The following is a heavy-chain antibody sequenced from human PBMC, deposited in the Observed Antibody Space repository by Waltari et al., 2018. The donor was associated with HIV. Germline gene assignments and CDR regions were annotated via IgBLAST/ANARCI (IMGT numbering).Heavy chain of an antibody. D-gene: IGHD2-15*01. CDR2: IIPVFGTT. J-gene: IGHJ2*01. CDR1: GGTFNNYA. CDR3: ARMATVVDWYFDL. Sequence: QVQLVQSGAEVKKPGSSVKVSCKASGGTFNNYAITWVRQAPGQGLEWMGGIIPVFGTTNYAQKCQGRLTSIADESTSTGYMELSSLRSEDTAVYYCARMATVVDWYFDLWGRGTLVTVSS. V-gene: IGHV1-69*01.